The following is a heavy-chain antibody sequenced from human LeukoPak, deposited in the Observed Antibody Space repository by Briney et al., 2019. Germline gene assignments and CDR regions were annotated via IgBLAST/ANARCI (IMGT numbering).Heavy chain of an antibody. Sequence: ASVKVSCKASGYTFTSYDINWVRQATGQGLEWMGWINPNSGGTNYAQKFQGWVTMTRDTSASTAYMELSSLRSEDTAVYYCARAMVRDFDYWGQGTLVTVSS. V-gene: IGHV1-2*04. CDR2: INPNSGGT. D-gene: IGHD3-10*01. CDR1: GYTFTSYD. CDR3: ARAMVRDFDY. J-gene: IGHJ4*02.